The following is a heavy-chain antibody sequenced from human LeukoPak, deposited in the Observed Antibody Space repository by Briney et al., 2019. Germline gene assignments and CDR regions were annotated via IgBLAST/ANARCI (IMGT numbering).Heavy chain of an antibody. CDR2: ISGGGGSP. Sequence: GGSLRLSCAASGFTFSNYAMSWVRQAPGKGLEWVSAISGGGGSPHYADSVKGRFTISRDNSKNTLYLQMNSLRAEDTAVYYCAKDHEYAVVTSGGDFWGQGTLVTVSS. CDR1: GFTFSNYA. CDR3: AKDHEYAVVTSGGDF. V-gene: IGHV3-23*01. D-gene: IGHD4-23*01. J-gene: IGHJ4*02.